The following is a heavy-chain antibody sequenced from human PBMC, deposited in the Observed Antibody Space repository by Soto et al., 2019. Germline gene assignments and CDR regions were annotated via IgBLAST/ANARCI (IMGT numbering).Heavy chain of an antibody. CDR3: ARGVAAAGTFDP. CDR1: GGSISSYY. J-gene: IGHJ5*02. D-gene: IGHD6-13*01. CDR2: IYYSGST. Sequence: LSLTCTVSGGSISSYYWSWIRQPPGKGLEWIGYIYYSGSTNYNPSLKSRVTISVDTSKNQFSLKLSSVTAADTAVYYCARGVAAAGTFDPWGQGTLVTVSS. V-gene: IGHV4-59*01.